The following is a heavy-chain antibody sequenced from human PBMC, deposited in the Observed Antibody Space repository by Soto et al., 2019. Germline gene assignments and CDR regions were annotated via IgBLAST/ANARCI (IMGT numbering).Heavy chain of an antibody. D-gene: IGHD3-3*01. Sequence: SETLSLTCTVSGGSISSYYWSWIRQPPGKGLEWIGYIYYSGSTNYNPSLKSRVTISVDTSKNQFSLKLSSVTAADTAVYYCARDRRYDFWSGHHYGMDVWGQGTTGTVSS. V-gene: IGHV4-59*01. CDR2: IYYSGST. CDR1: GGSISSYY. CDR3: ARDRRYDFWSGHHYGMDV. J-gene: IGHJ6*02.